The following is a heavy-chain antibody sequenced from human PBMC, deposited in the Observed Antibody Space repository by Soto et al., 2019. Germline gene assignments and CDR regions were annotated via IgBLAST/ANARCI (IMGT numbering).Heavy chain of an antibody. CDR2: ISYDGSNK. CDR1: GFTFSSYG. D-gene: IGHD3-10*01. V-gene: IGHV3-30*18. CDR3: AKQMVRGYYYYGMDV. J-gene: IGHJ6*02. Sequence: GGSLRLSCAASGFTFSSYGMHWVRQAPGKGLEWVAVISYDGSNKYYADSVKGRFTISRDNSKNTLYLQMNSLRAEDTAVYYCAKQMVRGYYYYGMDVWGQGTTVTVSS.